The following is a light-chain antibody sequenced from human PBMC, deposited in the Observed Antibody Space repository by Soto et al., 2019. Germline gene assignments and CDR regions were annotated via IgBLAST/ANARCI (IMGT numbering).Light chain of an antibody. CDR1: SSNIGSNS. V-gene: IGLV1-44*01. CDR3: ASWDDSLNAYG. J-gene: IGLJ2*01. Sequence: QCVLTQPPSAYGTPGQRVTISCSGSSSNIGSNSVNWYQQVAGTAPRLLIYSNNQRPSGVPDRLSGSKSGTSASLAIGGLQSEDEADYYCASWDDSLNAYGFGGGTKLTV. CDR2: SNN.